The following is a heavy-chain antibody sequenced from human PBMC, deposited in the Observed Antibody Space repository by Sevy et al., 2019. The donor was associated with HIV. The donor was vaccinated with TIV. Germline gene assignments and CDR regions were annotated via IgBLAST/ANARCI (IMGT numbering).Heavy chain of an antibody. Sequence: ASVKVSCKASGGTFSSYAISWVRQAPGQGLEWMGGIIPIFGTANYAQKFQGRVTITAEKSTSTAYMELSSLRSEDTAVYYCARAKGRQNTFDPWGQGTLVTVSS. V-gene: IGHV1-69*06. CDR3: ARAKGRQNTFDP. CDR2: IIPIFGTA. CDR1: GGTFSSYA. J-gene: IGHJ5*02.